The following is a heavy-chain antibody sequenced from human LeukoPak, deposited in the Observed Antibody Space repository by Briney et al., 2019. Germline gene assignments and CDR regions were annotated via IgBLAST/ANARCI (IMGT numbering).Heavy chain of an antibody. CDR3: ARDPYHKILPGYGSAMGH. J-gene: IGHJ4*02. Sequence: ASVTVSCTASGYTFTSYGISWVRQAPGQGLEWMGWTSTYNDETAYARKFQDRLTMTTDTSTCTAYLELRSLRADDTAVYYCARDPYHKILPGYGSAMGHWGQGILVTVSS. D-gene: IGHD3-9*01. CDR2: TSTYNDET. CDR1: GYTFTSYG. V-gene: IGHV1-18*04.